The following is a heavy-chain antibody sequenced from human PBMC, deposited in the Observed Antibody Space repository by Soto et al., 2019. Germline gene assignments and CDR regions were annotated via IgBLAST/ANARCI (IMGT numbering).Heavy chain of an antibody. CDR3: ARGGTYGDYVAY. CDR1: GYTFTSYG. D-gene: IGHD4-17*01. V-gene: IGHV1-18*01. J-gene: IGHJ4*02. CDR2: ISGYNGNT. Sequence: QVQLVQSGAEVMKPGASVKVSCKTSGYTFTSYGISWVRQAPGQWLEWMGWISGYNGNTNYAQKLQGRVTLTTDTSTKTAYMELRSLKSDDTSVYYCARGGTYGDYVAYWGQGTLVTVSS.